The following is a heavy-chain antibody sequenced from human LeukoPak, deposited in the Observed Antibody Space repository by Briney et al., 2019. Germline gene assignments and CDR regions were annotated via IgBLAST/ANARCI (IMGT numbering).Heavy chain of an antibody. Sequence: PSGTLSLTCAVPGGSISSSNWWSWVRQPPGKGLGWIGEIYHSGSTNYNPSLKSRVTISVDKSKNQFSLKLSSVTAADTAVYYCGRGTPRIAVADRGAFDIWGQGTMVTVSS. D-gene: IGHD6-19*01. CDR3: GRGTPRIAVADRGAFDI. CDR1: GGSISSSNW. CDR2: IYHSGST. J-gene: IGHJ3*02. V-gene: IGHV4-4*02.